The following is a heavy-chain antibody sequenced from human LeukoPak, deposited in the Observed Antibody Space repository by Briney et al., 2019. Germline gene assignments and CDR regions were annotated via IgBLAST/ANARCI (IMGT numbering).Heavy chain of an antibody. D-gene: IGHD1-26*01. CDR2: ISSNGTT. V-gene: IGHV4-39*07. CDR3: ARARMGATNYYYYMDV. CDR1: GDSISSGGHY. J-gene: IGHJ6*03. Sequence: SETLSLTCTVSGDSISSGGHYWGWIRQSPGKGLEWIGSISSNGTTYYNPSLDSRLTISSATSKNQFSLRLSSVAAADTATYYCARARMGATNYYYYMDVWGKGTTVTVSS.